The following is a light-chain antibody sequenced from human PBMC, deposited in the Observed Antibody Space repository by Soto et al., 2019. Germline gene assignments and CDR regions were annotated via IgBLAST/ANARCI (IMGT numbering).Light chain of an antibody. CDR1: SSDVGGYNS. CDR3: SSYTSSSTVV. CDR2: DVS. J-gene: IGLJ2*01. Sequence: QSVLTQPASVSGSHGQSITISCTGSSSDVGGYNSVSWYQQHPGKAPKLMIYDVSNRPSGVSNRFSGSKSGNTASLTISGLQAEDEADYYCSSYTSSSTVVFGGGTKLTVL. V-gene: IGLV2-14*01.